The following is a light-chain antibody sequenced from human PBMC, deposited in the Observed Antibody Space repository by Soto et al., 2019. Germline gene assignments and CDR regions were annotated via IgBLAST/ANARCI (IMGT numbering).Light chain of an antibody. CDR3: QHYYSTPPA. CDR1: QSVLHSSNNKNY. J-gene: IGKJ2*01. V-gene: IGKV4-1*01. Sequence: DIVMTQSPDSLAVSLGERATINCKSSQSVLHSSNNKNYLVWYQQKPGQPPKLLIYWASTRESGVTDRFSGSGSGTDFTLTISSLQAEDVAVYYCQHYYSTPPAFGQGTKLEIK. CDR2: WAS.